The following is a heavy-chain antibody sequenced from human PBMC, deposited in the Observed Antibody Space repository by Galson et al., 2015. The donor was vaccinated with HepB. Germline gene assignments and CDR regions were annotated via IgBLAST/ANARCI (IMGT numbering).Heavy chain of an antibody. Sequence: SLRLSCAASGFTFSSYAMHWVRQAPGKGLEWVAVISYDGSNKYYADSVKGRFTISRDNSKNTLYLQMNSLRAEDTAVYYCARDYYGSGSYDYYGMDVWGQGTTVTVSS. CDR3: ARDYYGSGSYDYYGMDV. CDR1: GFTFSSYA. CDR2: ISYDGSNK. D-gene: IGHD3-10*01. J-gene: IGHJ6*02. V-gene: IGHV3-30*04.